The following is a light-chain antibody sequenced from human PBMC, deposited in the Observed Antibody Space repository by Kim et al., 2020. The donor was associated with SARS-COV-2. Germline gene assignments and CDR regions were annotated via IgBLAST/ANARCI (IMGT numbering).Light chain of an antibody. CDR2: GAS. J-gene: IGKJ1*01. Sequence: SVAPGERATISCRASRSVSSNLAWYQQKPGQAPRLLIYGASARATGVPARCSGSGSGTEFTLTISNLQSEDVAVYYCQQYDDWWTFGQGTKVDIK. V-gene: IGKV3-15*01. CDR1: RSVSSN. CDR3: QQYDDWWT.